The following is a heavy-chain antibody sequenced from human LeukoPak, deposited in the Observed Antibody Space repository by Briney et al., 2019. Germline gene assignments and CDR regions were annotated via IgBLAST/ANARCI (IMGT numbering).Heavy chain of an antibody. CDR2: ISGSGGST. CDR1: GFTFSSYA. V-gene: IGHV3-23*01. D-gene: IGHD2-2*01. Sequence: GGSLRLSCAASGFTFSSYAMSWVRQAPGRGLEWVSAISGSGGSTYYADSVKGRFTISRDNSKNTLYLQMNSLRAEDTAVYYCAKGLPKYQLLRDFDYWGQGTLVTVSS. CDR3: AKGLPKYQLLRDFDY. J-gene: IGHJ4*02.